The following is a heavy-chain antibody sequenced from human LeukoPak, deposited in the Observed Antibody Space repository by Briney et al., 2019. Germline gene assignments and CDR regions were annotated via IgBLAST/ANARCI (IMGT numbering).Heavy chain of an antibody. Sequence: GGSLRLSCAASGFTFSGSAMHWVRQASGKGLEWVGRIRSKANSYATAYAASVKGRFTISRDGSKNTAYLQMNSLKTEDTAVYYCTRLLWFGELLTDYWGQGTLVTVSS. CDR1: GFTFSGSA. V-gene: IGHV3-73*01. CDR3: TRLLWFGELLTDY. J-gene: IGHJ4*02. D-gene: IGHD3-10*01. CDR2: IRSKANSYAT.